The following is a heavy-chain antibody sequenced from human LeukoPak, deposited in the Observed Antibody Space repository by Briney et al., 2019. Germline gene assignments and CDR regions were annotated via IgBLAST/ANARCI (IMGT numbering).Heavy chain of an antibody. CDR2: IRSKANSYAT. CDR3: TRPLNPNYYYGMDV. J-gene: IGHJ6*02. Sequence: GGSLRLSCAASVFTFSGSAMHWVRQASGKGLEWVGRIRSKANSYATAYAASVKGRFTISRDDSKNTAYLQMNSLKTEDTAVYYCTRPLNPNYYYGMDVWGQGTTVTVSS. V-gene: IGHV3-73*01. CDR1: VFTFSGSA.